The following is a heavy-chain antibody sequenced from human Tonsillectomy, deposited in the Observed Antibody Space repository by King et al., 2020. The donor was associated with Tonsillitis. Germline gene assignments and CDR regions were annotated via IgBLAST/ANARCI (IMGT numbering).Heavy chain of an antibody. CDR3: ARAVRYFGMDV. CDR2: ISCDGSIK. V-gene: IGHV3-30-3*01. Sequence: VQLVQSGGGVVQPGRSLKLSCAASGFTFSSYSMHWVRQAPGKGLEWVTFISCDGSIKYYADSVKGRFTISRDSSKNTLYLQMNSLRAEDTAVYYCARAVRYFGMDVWGQGTTVTVSS. J-gene: IGHJ6*02. CDR1: GFTFSSYS.